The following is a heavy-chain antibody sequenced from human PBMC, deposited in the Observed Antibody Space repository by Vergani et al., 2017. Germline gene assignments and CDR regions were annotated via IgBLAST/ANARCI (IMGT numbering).Heavy chain of an antibody. D-gene: IGHD4-17*01. Sequence: QVQLVESGGGVVQPGGSLRLSCAASGFTFSSYGMHWVRQAPGKGLEWVAFIRYDGSNKYYADSVKGRFTISRDNSKNTLYLQMNSLRAEDTAVYYGANLYGYWLYWGQGSLVTVSS. CDR3: ANLYGYWLY. J-gene: IGHJ4*02. CDR2: IRYDGSNK. CDR1: GFTFSSYG. V-gene: IGHV3-30*02.